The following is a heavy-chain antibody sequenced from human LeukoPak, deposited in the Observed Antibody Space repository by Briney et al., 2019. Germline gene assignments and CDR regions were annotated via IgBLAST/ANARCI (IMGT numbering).Heavy chain of an antibody. D-gene: IGHD2-15*01. J-gene: IGHJ6*02. V-gene: IGHV3-33*01. CDR1: GFTFSTYG. Sequence: PGRSLRLSCAASGFTFSTYGMNWVRQAPGKGLEWVAVIWYDGSNKYYADSVKGRFTISRDNSKNTLYLQMSSLRVEDTAVYYCARVGCSGGSCKPYHYYGMDVWGQGTTVTVSS. CDR3: ARVGCSGGSCKPYHYYGMDV. CDR2: IWYDGSNK.